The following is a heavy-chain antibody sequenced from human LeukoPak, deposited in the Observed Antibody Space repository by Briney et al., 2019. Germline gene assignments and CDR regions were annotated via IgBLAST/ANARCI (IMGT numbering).Heavy chain of an antibody. CDR3: ARASGSYGDDFDL. CDR2: IKQDGGEK. D-gene: IGHD1-26*01. Sequence: GGSLRLSCAASGLTFSSYWMSWVRQAPGKGLEWVANIKQDGGEKYYVDSVKGRFTISRDNAKYSLYLQMNSLRAEDTAVYYCARASGSYGDDFDLWGRGTLVTVSS. V-gene: IGHV3-7*01. CDR1: GLTFSSYW. J-gene: IGHJ2*01.